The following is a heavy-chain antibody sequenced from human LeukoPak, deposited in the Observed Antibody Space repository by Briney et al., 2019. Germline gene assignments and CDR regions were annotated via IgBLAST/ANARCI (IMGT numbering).Heavy chain of an antibody. V-gene: IGHV3-23*01. CDR3: ARSDYYDSSGQDY. CDR2: ITGSGSGA. J-gene: IGHJ4*02. D-gene: IGHD3-22*01. Sequence: GGSLRLSCAASGFTFSSFAINWVRQAPGKGLEWVSVITGSGSGADYADSVKGRFTISRDNSKNTLYLQMNSLRAEDTAVYYCARSDYYDSSGQDYWGQGTLVTVSS. CDR1: GFTFSSFA.